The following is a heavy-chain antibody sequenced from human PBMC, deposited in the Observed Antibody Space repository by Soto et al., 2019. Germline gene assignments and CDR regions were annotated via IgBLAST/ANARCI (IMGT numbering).Heavy chain of an antibody. V-gene: IGHV4-59*01. CDR1: GGSISSYY. J-gene: IGHJ6*03. CDR2: IYYSGST. CDR3: ARSFWSGYRRRPYYYYYMDV. Sequence: SETLSLTCTVSGGSISSYYWSWIRQPPGKGLEWIGYIYYSGSTNYNPSLKSRVTISVDTSKNQFSLKLSSVTAADTAVYYCARSFWSGYRRRPYYYYYMDVWGKGTTVTVSS. D-gene: IGHD3-3*01.